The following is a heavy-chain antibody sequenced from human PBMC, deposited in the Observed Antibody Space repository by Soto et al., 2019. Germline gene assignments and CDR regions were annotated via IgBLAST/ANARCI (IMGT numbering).Heavy chain of an antibody. V-gene: IGHV3-33*01. CDR3: AREGIVTHLYYYYGMDV. CDR1: GFTFSSYG. CDR2: IWSDGSNK. D-gene: IGHD1-26*01. Sequence: GGSLRLFCAASGFTFSSYGMHWVRQAPGKGLEWVAVIWSDGSNKYYADSVKGRFTISRDNSKNTLYLQMNSLRAEDTAVYYCAREGIVTHLYYYYGMDVWGQGTTVTVSS. J-gene: IGHJ6*02.